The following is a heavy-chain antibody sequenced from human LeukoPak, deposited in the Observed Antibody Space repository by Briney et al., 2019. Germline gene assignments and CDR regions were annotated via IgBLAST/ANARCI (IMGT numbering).Heavy chain of an antibody. Sequence: ASVRVSCKASGYRFSSYGINWVRQAPGQGLEWMGWISAYNGNTKFAQKFQGRVSMTTDTSTTTAYMELRNLRSDDTAVYYCARHPIMGSPIVKYYMDVWAKGTTVTVSS. CDR2: ISAYNGNT. J-gene: IGHJ6*03. D-gene: IGHD1-26*01. CDR1: GYRFSSYG. V-gene: IGHV1-18*01. CDR3: ARHPIMGSPIVKYYMDV.